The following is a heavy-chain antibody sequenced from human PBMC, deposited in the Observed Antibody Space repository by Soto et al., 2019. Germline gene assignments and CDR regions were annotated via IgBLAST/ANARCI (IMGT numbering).Heavy chain of an antibody. CDR3: ARDLKGDYPRGFDP. CDR1: EYTFIAYY. CDR2: INPNSGDT. V-gene: IGHV1-2*02. Sequence: QVQLVQSGAEVKKPGASLKVSCKASEYTFIAYYMHWVRQAPGQGLEWMGWINPNSGDTKYAQRFQGRVTMTRDTSISTAYMDLSWLRSDDTAVYYCARDLKGDYPRGFDPWGQGTLVTVSS. J-gene: IGHJ5*02. D-gene: IGHD4-17*01.